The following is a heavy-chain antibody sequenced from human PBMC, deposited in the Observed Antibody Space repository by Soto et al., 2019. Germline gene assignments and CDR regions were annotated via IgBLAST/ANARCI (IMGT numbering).Heavy chain of an antibody. CDR3: ASHAGWYNWNDGNWFDT. D-gene: IGHD1-20*01. Sequence: PSETLSLTCAVSGGSISSSNWWSWVRQPPGKGLEWIGEIYHSGSTNYNPSLKSRVTISVDKSKNQFSLKLSSVTAADTAVYYCASHAGWYNWNDGNWFDTWGQGTLVTVSS. V-gene: IGHV4-4*02. CDR2: IYHSGST. CDR1: GGSISSSNW. J-gene: IGHJ5*02.